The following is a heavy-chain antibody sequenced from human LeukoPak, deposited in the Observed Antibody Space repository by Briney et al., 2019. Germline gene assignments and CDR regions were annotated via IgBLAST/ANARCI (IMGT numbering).Heavy chain of an antibody. CDR1: GGTFSSYA. D-gene: IGHD1-7*01. CDR3: ARAYNWNYKGLVRRYYYMDV. CDR2: IIPIFGTA. J-gene: IGHJ6*03. V-gene: IGHV1-69*01. Sequence: GASVTVSCKASGGTFSSYAISWVRQAPGQGLEWMGGIIPIFGTANYAQKFQGRVTITADESTSTAYMELSSLRSEDTAVYYCARAYNWNYKGLVRRYYYMDVWGKGTTVTVSS.